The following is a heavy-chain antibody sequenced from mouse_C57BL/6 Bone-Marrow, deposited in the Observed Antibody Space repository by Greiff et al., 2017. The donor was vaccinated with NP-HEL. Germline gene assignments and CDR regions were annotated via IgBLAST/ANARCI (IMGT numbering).Heavy chain of an antibody. CDR2: ISSGSSTI. CDR3: ARAYGSSFFAY. J-gene: IGHJ3*01. V-gene: IGHV5-17*01. Sequence: EVMLVESGGGLVKPGGSLKLSCAASGFTFSDYGMHWVRQAPEKGLEWVAYISSGSSTIYYADTVKGRFTISRDNAKNTLFLQMTSLRSEDTAMYYCARAYGSSFFAYWGQGTLVTVSA. CDR1: GFTFSDYG. D-gene: IGHD1-1*01.